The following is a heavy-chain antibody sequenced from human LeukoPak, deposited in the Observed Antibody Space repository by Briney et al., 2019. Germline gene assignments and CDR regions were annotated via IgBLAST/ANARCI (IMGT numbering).Heavy chain of an antibody. J-gene: IGHJ4*01. CDR2: INQSGRT. Sequence: SETLSLACGVYGGSFSGYYWSWIRQPPGRGLEWIGEINQSGRTNNDPSLKSRVTISVDTSKNQFSLKLSSVTAADTGVYYCATKYSVAVTANPPYFDYWGRGTLVTVSS. CDR1: GGSFSGYY. D-gene: IGHD6-19*01. CDR3: ATKYSVAVTANPPYFDY. V-gene: IGHV4-34*01.